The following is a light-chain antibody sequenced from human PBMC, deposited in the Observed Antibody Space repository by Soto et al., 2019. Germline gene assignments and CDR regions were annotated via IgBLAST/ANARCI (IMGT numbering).Light chain of an antibody. CDR2: DAS. CDR1: QSVSSY. Sequence: EIVLTQSPATLSLSPGERATLSCRASQSVSSYLAWYQQKPGQAPRLLIYDASNRATGIPAKFSGSGSGTEFTLTISSLQSEDFAMYYCHQRNQFGQGTRLEIK. V-gene: IGKV3-11*01. J-gene: IGKJ5*01. CDR3: HQRNQ.